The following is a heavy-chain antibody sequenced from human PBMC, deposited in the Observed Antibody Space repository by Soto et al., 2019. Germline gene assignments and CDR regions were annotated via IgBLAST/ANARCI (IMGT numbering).Heavy chain of an antibody. D-gene: IGHD3-3*01. CDR2: ISYDGSNK. CDR3: AKDLAPDYDVWSGYYREGEVFGS. J-gene: IGHJ4*02. CDR1: GFTFSSYG. Sequence: QVQLVESGGGVVQPGRSLRLSCAASGFTFSSYGMHWVRQAPGKGLEWVAVISYDGSNKYYADSVKGRFTISRDNSKNTLYLQMNSLRAEDTAVYYCAKDLAPDYDVWSGYYREGEVFGSWGQGTLVTVSS. V-gene: IGHV3-30*18.